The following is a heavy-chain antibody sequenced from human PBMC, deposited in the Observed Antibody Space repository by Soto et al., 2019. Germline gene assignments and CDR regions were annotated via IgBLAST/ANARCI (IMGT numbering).Heavy chain of an antibody. CDR2: INHSGST. CDR3: ARVLRGDYRGYFDY. Sequence: SETLSLTCAVYGGSFSGYYWSWIRQPPGKGLEWIGEINHSGSTNYNPSLKSRVTISVDTSKNQFSLKLSSVTAADTAVYYCARVLRGDYRGYFDYWGQGTLVTVSS. J-gene: IGHJ4*02. V-gene: IGHV4-34*01. D-gene: IGHD4-4*01. CDR1: GGSFSGYY.